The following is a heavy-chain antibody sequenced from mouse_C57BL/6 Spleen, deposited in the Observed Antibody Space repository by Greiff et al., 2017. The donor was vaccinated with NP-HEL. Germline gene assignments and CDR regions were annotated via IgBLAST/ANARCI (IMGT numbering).Heavy chain of an antibody. V-gene: IGHV3-6*01. J-gene: IGHJ2*01. CDR3: ARITTVVPYYFDY. D-gene: IGHD1-1*01. Sequence: EVKLMESGPGLVKPSQSLSLTCSVTGYSIPSGYYWNWIRQFPGNKLEWMGYISYDGSNNYNPSLKNRISITRDTSKNQFFLKLNSVTTEDTATYYCARITTVVPYYFDYWGQGTTLTVSS. CDR1: GYSIPSGYY. CDR2: ISYDGSN.